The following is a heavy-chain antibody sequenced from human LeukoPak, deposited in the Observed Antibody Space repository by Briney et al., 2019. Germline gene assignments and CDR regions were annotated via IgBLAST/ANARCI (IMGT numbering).Heavy chain of an antibody. V-gene: IGHV1-2*02. CDR2: INPNSGGT. J-gene: IGHJ4*02. CDR1: GYTFTGYY. D-gene: IGHD4-17*01. Sequence: ASVKVSCKASGYTFTGYYMHWVRQAPGQGLEWMGWINPNSGGTNYAQKFQGRVTMTRDTSISTAYMELSRLRSGDTAVYYCARVGSYGDHPTDYWGQGTLVTVSS. CDR3: ARVGSYGDHPTDY.